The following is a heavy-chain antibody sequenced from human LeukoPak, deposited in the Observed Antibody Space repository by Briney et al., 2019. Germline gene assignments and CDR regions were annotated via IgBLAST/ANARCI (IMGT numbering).Heavy chain of an antibody. CDR3: ARGPYTYDSSGAFDI. CDR1: GGSISSGSYY. CDR2: IYTSGST. J-gene: IGHJ3*02. Sequence: SETLSLTCTVSGGSISSGSYYWSWIRQPAGKGLEWIGRIYTSGSTNYNPSLKSRVTISVDTSKNQFSLKLSSVTAADTAVYFCARGPYTYDSSGAFDIWGQGTMVTVSS. D-gene: IGHD3-22*01. V-gene: IGHV4-61*02.